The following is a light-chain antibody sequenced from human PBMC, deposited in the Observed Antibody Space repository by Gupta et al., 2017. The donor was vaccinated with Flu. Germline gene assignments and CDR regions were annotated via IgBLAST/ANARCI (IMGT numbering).Light chain of an antibody. V-gene: IGLV2-14*01. CDR1: SSDVDTSKY. J-gene: IGLJ2*01. CDR3: SSYTNRGTIV. CDR2: AVS. Sequence: QSALTQPASLSESPGQSITISCSGISSDVDTSKYVSWYQCLPGKAPRLIIYAVSKRPSGISGRFSGSRSATSASLIISGLQTEDEADYYCSSYTNRGTIVFGGGTKVTVL.